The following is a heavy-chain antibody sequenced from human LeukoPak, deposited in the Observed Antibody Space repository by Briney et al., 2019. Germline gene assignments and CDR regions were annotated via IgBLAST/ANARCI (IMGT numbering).Heavy chain of an antibody. J-gene: IGHJ4*02. CDR1: GYTFTGYY. CDR2: IIPIFGTA. CDR3: ARGLELPSQAFDY. Sequence: SVKVSCKASGYTFTGYYMHWVRQAPGQGLEWMGGIIPIFGTANYAQKFQGRVTITADESTSTAYMELSSLRSEDTAVYYCARGLELPSQAFDYWGQGTLVTVSS. D-gene: IGHD1-7*01. V-gene: IGHV1-69*13.